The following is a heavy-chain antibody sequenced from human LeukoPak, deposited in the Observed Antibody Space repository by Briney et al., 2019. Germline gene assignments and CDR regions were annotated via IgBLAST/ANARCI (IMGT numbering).Heavy chain of an antibody. CDR1: VFTFRTYN. D-gene: IGHD6-19*01. Sequence: GRSLRLSCAASVFTFRTYNMHWVRQAPGKGPEWVALILYDGSNKYYADSVKGRFAISRDNSENTLYLQMNSLRAQDTAVHYWARDRGYSSGHPLDYWGQGTLVTVSS. V-gene: IGHV3-30*09. CDR2: ILYDGSNK. J-gene: IGHJ4*02. CDR3: ARDRGYSSGHPLDY.